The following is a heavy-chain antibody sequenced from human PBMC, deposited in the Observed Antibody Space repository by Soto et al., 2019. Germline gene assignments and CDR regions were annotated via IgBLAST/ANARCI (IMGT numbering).Heavy chain of an antibody. V-gene: IGHV3-53*01. D-gene: IGHD3-16*01. CDR1: GFSVSRNY. J-gene: IGHJ6*02. Sequence: SLRLSCAASGFSVSRNYMSWVRQAPGKGLEHIAVIYRDGSTYYADSVKGRFTISRDNSKNTLYLQMNSLRAEDTAVYWCARDSTFLYYGMDVWGQGATVTVSS. CDR2: IYRDGST. CDR3: ARDSTFLYYGMDV.